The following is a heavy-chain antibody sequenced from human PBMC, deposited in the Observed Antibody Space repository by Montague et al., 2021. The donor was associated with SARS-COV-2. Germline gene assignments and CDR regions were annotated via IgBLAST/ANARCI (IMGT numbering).Heavy chain of an antibody. J-gene: IGHJ6*03. Sequence: SETLSLTCTVSGGSISSYYWSWIRQPPGKGLEWIGYIYYSGSTNYNPSLKSRVTISVDTSKNQFSLKLSSVTAADTAVYYCARDSRTDFDRLFPDSGSYYYYMDVWGKGTTVTVSS. D-gene: IGHD3-9*01. CDR3: ARDSRTDFDRLFPDSGSYYYYMDV. CDR2: IYYSGST. CDR1: GGSISSYY. V-gene: IGHV4-59*01.